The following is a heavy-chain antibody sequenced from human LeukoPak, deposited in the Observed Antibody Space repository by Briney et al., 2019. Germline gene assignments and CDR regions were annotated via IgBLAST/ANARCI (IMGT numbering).Heavy chain of an antibody. Sequence: ASVKVSCKASGYTFTSYDINWVRQATGQGLEWMGWMNPNSGNTGYAQKFQGRVTITRNTSIGTDYMELSRVKSEDTAVYYCAGGRRLRLRPNWFDPWGQGTLVTGSS. CDR1: GYTFTSYD. CDR2: MNPNSGNT. J-gene: IGHJ5*02. D-gene: IGHD5-12*01. V-gene: IGHV1-8*03. CDR3: AGGRRLRLRPNWFDP.